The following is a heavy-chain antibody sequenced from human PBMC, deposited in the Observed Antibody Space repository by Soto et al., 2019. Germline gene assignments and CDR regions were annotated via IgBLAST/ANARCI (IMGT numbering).Heavy chain of an antibody. CDR3: ARDRVLGFCGGGSCGILDS. CDR2: ISDDGRND. CDR1: GFSVTDYT. Sequence: GSLRLSCAASGFSVTDYTMYWVRQAPGKGLEWVAIISDDGRNDYYADSVRGRFTISRDNSRNTLHLQMTSLRDDDTALYYCARDRVLGFCGGGSCGILDSWGRGAPVTVSS. D-gene: IGHD2-21*01. J-gene: IGHJ4*02. V-gene: IGHV3-30*01.